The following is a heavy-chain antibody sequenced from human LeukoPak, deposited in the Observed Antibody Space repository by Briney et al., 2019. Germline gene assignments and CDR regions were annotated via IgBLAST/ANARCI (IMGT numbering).Heavy chain of an antibody. CDR2: ISSSSSTI. J-gene: IGHJ4*02. V-gene: IGHV3-48*01. CDR1: GFTFSRYS. Sequence: GGSLRLSCAASGFTFSRYSMNWVRQAPGKGLEWVSYISSSSSTIYYADSVRGRFTISRDNAKNSLYLQMYSLRAEDTAVYYCADYDFDYWGQGTLVTVSS. CDR3: ADYDFDY. D-gene: IGHD4/OR15-4a*01.